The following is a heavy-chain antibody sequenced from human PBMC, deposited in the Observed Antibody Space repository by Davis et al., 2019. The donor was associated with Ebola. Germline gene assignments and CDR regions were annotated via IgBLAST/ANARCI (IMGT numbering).Heavy chain of an antibody. V-gene: IGHV3-23*01. CDR2: ISGSGGST. CDR3: AKPAADLYYYGMDV. D-gene: IGHD2-2*01. J-gene: IGHJ6*02. CDR1: GFTFSSYG. Sequence: GESLKISCAASGFTFSSYGMHWVRQAPGKGLEWVSAISGSGGSTYYADSVKGRFTISRDNSKNTLYLQLNSLRAEDTAVYYCAKPAADLYYYGMDVWGQGTTVTVSS.